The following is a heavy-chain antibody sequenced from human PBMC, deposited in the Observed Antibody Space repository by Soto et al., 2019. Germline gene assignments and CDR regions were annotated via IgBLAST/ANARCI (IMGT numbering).Heavy chain of an antibody. D-gene: IGHD1-26*01. CDR1: GFTFSSYD. CDR2: ISYDGSKK. CDR3: AKAYSGPFEV. J-gene: IGHJ3*01. Sequence: QVQLVESGGGVVQPGRSLRLSCAASGFTFSSYDIHWVRQAPGKGLEWVAVISYDGSKKYYADSVQGLFTISRDNSKNTLYLQVNSLRAEDTAVYYCAKAYSGPFEVWGQGTMVTVSS. V-gene: IGHV3-30*18.